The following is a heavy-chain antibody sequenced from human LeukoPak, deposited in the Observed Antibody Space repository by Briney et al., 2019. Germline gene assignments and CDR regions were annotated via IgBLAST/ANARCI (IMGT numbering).Heavy chain of an antibody. CDR3: ARDIAAAGTIPDY. V-gene: IGHV1-8*01. D-gene: IGHD6-13*01. Sequence: ASVKVSCKASGYTFTSYDINWVRQATGQGLEWMGWMNPNSGNTGYAQKFQGRVTMTRDTSISTAYMELSRLRSDDTAVYYCARDIAAAGTIPDYWGQGTLVTVSS. CDR2: MNPNSGNT. CDR1: GYTFTSYD. J-gene: IGHJ4*02.